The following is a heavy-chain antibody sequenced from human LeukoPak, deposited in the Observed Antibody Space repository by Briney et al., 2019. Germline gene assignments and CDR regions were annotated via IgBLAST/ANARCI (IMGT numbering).Heavy chain of an antibody. Sequence: GGSLRLSCAASGFTFNNYTMNWVRQAPGKGLEWVSYISTTGTITYYADSVKGRFTISRDNAKNSLYLQMNSLRAEDTAVYYCARVSHDSSGYPYQFDYWGQGTLVTVSS. J-gene: IGHJ4*02. CDR3: ARVSHDSSGYPYQFDY. D-gene: IGHD3-22*01. CDR2: ISTTGTIT. CDR1: GFTFNNYT. V-gene: IGHV3-48*01.